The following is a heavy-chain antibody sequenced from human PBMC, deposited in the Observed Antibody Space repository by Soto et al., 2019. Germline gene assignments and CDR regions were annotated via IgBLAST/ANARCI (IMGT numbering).Heavy chain of an antibody. CDR1: GFTVSSKY. CDR2: IQSGGTT. D-gene: IGHD2-15*01. Sequence: EVQLVESGGGLVQPGGSLRLSCAASGFTVSSKYMTWVRQAPGKGLEWVSLIQSGGTTYYADSVKGRFTISRDTSENTVHLQMDSLRVEDTAVYYCARDDVLCDGGRCYGIPLDVWGKVTTVTVSS. CDR3: ARDDVLCDGGRCYGIPLDV. J-gene: IGHJ6*04. V-gene: IGHV3-66*01.